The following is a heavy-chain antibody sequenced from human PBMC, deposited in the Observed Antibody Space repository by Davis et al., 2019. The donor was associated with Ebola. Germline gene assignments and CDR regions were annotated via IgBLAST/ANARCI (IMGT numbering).Heavy chain of an antibody. V-gene: IGHV3-23*01. CDR1: GFTFSSYA. Sequence: GGSLRLSCAASGFTFSSYAMSWVRQAPGKGLEWVSAISGSGGSTYYADSVKGRFTISRDNSKNTLYLQMNSLRAEDTAVYYCARREGYDFWSGYPPLDYWGQGTLVTVSS. CDR2: ISGSGGST. D-gene: IGHD3-3*01. J-gene: IGHJ4*02. CDR3: ARREGYDFWSGYPPLDY.